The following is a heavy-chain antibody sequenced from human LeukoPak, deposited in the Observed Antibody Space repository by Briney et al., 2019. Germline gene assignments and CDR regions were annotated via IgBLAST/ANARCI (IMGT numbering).Heavy chain of an antibody. D-gene: IGHD5-24*01. Sequence: PSETLSLTCAVYGGSFSGYYWSWIRQPPGKGLEWIGEINHSGSTNYNPSLKSRVTISVDTSKNQFSLKLGCLTAAATAVYYRGRGNLEGYNSYYFDYGGQGPLVTVSS. CDR1: GGSFSGYY. CDR2: INHSGST. J-gene: IGHJ4*02. CDR3: GRGNLEGYNSYYFDY. V-gene: IGHV4-34*01.